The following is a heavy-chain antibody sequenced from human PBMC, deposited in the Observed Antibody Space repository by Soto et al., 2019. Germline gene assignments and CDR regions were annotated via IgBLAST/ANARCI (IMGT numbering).Heavy chain of an antibody. V-gene: IGHV3-30*18. CDR3: AKDNHHVSPDY. Sequence: QVQLVESGGGVVQPGRSLRLSCAASGFTFSSYGMHWVRQAPGKGLEWVAVISYDGSNKYYADSVKGRFTISRDNSKNTLYLQMNSLRAEDTAVYYCAKDNHHVSPDYWGQGTLVTVSS. J-gene: IGHJ4*02. CDR2: ISYDGSNK. CDR1: GFTFSSYG.